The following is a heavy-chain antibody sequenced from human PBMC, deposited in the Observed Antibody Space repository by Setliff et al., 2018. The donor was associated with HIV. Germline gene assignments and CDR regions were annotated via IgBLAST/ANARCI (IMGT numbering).Heavy chain of an antibody. V-gene: IGHV1-2*04. CDR3: VREVRAAYKGPLWFGQSDPRPDTFDI. D-gene: IGHD3-10*01. J-gene: IGHJ3*02. CDR1: GYTFTAHY. CDR2: INPYSGGT. Sequence: ASVKVSCKASGYTFTAHYIHWVRQAPGQGLEWMGWINPYSGGTNYAQNFQGWVTMTRDTSITTAYMELSRLTSDDTALYFCVREVRAAYKGPLWFGQSDPRPDTFDIWGQGTMVTVSS.